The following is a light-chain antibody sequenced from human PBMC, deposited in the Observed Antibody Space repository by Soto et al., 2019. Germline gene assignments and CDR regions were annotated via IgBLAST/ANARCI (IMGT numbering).Light chain of an antibody. CDR2: DAS. V-gene: IGKV1-5*01. Sequence: DIQMTQSPSTLSASIGDRVTITCRASQSITTFLAWYQQKPGKAPQILIYDASKLEPGVPSRLSGGGSGTEFTLTISSLQPDDFATYYCQQYSTYPLTFXGGTKADIK. J-gene: IGKJ4*01. CDR3: QQYSTYPLT. CDR1: QSITTF.